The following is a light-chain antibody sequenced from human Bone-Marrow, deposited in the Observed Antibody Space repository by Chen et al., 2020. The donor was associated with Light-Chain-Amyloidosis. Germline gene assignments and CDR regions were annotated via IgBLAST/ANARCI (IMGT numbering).Light chain of an antibody. J-gene: IGLJ1*01. CDR2: DDS. CDR1: NIGSKS. CDR3: QVWDSGSHHYV. Sequence: SYVLNQPPSVSVAPGRTATITCGGNNIGSKSVHWYQPKPGQAPVLVVYDDSDRRAGISERFSGSHSGNTANLTISRVEAGNEADYYCQVWDSGSHHYVFGTGTTVTVL. V-gene: IGLV3-21*02.